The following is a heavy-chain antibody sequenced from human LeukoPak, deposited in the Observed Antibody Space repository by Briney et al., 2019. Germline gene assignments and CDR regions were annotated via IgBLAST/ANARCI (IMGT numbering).Heavy chain of an antibody. CDR2: IWYDGSNK. Sequence: GGSPRLSCEASGFTFSTYGMHWVRQAPGKGLEWVAVIWYDGSNKNYADSVKGRFTISRDNSKNTLYLQMNSLRAEDTAVYYCARGGRTTWHGMDVWGQGTTVTVSS. D-gene: IGHD4-17*01. CDR3: ARGGRTTWHGMDV. V-gene: IGHV3-33*01. CDR1: GFTFSTYG. J-gene: IGHJ6*02.